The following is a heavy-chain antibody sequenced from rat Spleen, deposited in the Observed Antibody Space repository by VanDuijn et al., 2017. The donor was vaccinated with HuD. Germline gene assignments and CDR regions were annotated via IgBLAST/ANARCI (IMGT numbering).Heavy chain of an antibody. J-gene: IGHJ3*01. CDR2: ISYSGGI. CDR3: ATIERYGRYSPN. D-gene: IGHD1-11*01. Sequence: EVQLQESGPGLVKPSQSLSLTCSVTGYSISSNYWGWIREFPGHKMEWMGYISYSGGIHYNPSLKSRISITRATSKNQFFLQLNSVTTEDTATYYCATIERYGRYSPNWGQGTLVTVSS. V-gene: IGHV3-1*01. CDR1: GYSISSNY.